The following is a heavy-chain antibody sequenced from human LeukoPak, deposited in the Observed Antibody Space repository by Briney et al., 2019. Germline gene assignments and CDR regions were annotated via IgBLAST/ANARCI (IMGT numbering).Heavy chain of an antibody. CDR1: GFTFSSYS. CDR2: ISSSSSYT. Sequence: KAGGSLRLSCAASGFTFSSYSMNWVRQAPGKGLEWVSSISSSSSYTYYADSVKGRFTISRDNSKNTLYLQMNSLRAEDTAVYYCAKSSPMVRNFDYWGQGTLVTVSS. D-gene: IGHD3-10*01. V-gene: IGHV3-21*04. CDR3: AKSSPMVRNFDY. J-gene: IGHJ4*02.